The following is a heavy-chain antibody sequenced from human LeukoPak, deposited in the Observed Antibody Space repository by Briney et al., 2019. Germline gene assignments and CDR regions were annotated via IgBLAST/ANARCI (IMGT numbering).Heavy chain of an antibody. V-gene: IGHV3-23*03. D-gene: IGHD6-19*01. Sequence: GGSLRLSCVASGFTLSSSSMAWVRQAPGGRPDWVSDIYSDSSDTYYADSVKGRFSISRDDSKNTLYLQMYSLRTEDTATYCCAKRLNHNYFEYWGRGTLVTVPS. CDR3: AKRLNHNYFEY. CDR1: GFTLSSSS. J-gene: IGHJ4*02. CDR2: IYSDSSDT.